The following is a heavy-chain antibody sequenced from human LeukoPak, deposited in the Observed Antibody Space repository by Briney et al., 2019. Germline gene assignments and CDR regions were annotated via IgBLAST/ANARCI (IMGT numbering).Heavy chain of an antibody. CDR2: IYYSGST. Sequence: SETLSLTCTVSGGSISSYYWGWIRQPPGKGLEWIGSIYYSGSTNYNPSLKSRVTISVDTSKNQFSLKLSSVTAADTAVYYCARDVGSSGWFDPWGQGTLVTVSS. V-gene: IGHV4-39*07. CDR3: ARDVGSSGWFDP. CDR1: GGSISSYY. J-gene: IGHJ5*02. D-gene: IGHD6-6*01.